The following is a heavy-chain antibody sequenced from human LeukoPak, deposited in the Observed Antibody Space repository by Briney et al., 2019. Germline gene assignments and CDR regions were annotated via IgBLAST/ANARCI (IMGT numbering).Heavy chain of an antibody. Sequence: SETLSLTCAVYGGSFSGYYWSWIRQPPGKGLEWIGEINHSGSSKYIPSLKSRVTISVDTSKNQFSLKLSSVAAADTAVYYCARQYVWGSYIDYWGQGTLVTVSS. CDR3: ARQYVWGSYIDY. CDR2: INHSGSS. J-gene: IGHJ4*02. V-gene: IGHV4-34*01. CDR1: GGSFSGYY. D-gene: IGHD3-16*01.